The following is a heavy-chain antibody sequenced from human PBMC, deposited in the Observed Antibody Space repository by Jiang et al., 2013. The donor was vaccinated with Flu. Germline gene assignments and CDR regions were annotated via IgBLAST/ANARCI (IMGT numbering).Heavy chain of an antibody. Sequence: PGASVKLSCQASGFSFTNFAITWVRQAPGQRLEWIGWIKTSSGSPTYAQSLQDRVIMTTDTSTNTAYMELRGLTSDDTAIYYCAIGNREEEKLVFGIGWFDPWGQGTLVTVSS. CDR2: IKTSSGSP. CDR3: AIGNREEEKLVFGIGWFDP. D-gene: IGHD1-14*01. J-gene: IGHJ5*02. V-gene: IGHV1-18*04. CDR1: GFSFTNFA.